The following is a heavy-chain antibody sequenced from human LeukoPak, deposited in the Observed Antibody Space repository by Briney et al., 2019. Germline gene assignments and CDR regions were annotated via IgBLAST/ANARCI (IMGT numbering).Heavy chain of an antibody. CDR1: GGSISSGSYY. CDR2: MYISGNT. D-gene: IGHD1-1*01. V-gene: IGHV4-61*02. Sequence: SETLSLTCTVSGGSISSGSYYWSWIRQPAGKGLEWIGRMYISGNTDYNPSLKSRVTISVDTSKNQFSLKLSSVTAADTAVYYCARDWNRYAYWGQGTLVTVSS. J-gene: IGHJ4*02. CDR3: ARDWNRYAY.